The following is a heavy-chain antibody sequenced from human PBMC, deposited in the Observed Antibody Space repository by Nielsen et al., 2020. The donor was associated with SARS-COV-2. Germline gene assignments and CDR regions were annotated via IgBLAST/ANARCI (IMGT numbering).Heavy chain of an antibody. CDR3: ASSGWLDY. CDR2: LSWITGSK. CDR1: GFTFDDYA. J-gene: IGHJ4*02. Sequence: SLKISCAASGFTFDDYAMHWVRQAPGKGLEWVSGLSWITGSKGYADSVKGRFTISRDNAKNSLYLQMDSLRAEDTAVYYCASSGWLDYWGQGTLVTVSS. D-gene: IGHD6-19*01. V-gene: IGHV3-9*01.